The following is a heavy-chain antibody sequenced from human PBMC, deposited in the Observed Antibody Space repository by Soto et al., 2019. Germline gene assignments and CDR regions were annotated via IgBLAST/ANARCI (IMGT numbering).Heavy chain of an antibody. Sequence: QVQLVQSGAEVKKPGASVKVSCKASGYTFTSYGISWVRQAPGQGLEWMGWISAYNGNTNYAQKLQGRVTMTTDTXXSXAXXELRSLRSDDTAVYYCARDGVVVPAAITYYYGMDVWGQGTTVTVSS. CDR3: ARDGVVVPAAITYYYGMDV. J-gene: IGHJ6*02. D-gene: IGHD2-2*01. CDR2: ISAYNGNT. CDR1: GYTFTSYG. V-gene: IGHV1-18*01.